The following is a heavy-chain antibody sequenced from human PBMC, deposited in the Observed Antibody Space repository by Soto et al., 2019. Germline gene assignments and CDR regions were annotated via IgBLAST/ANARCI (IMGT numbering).Heavy chain of an antibody. CDR2: IYYSGST. CDR3: ARDEREYYCYSSGLNWFDP. J-gene: IGHJ5*02. Sequence: SETLSLTCTVSGGSISSYYWRWIWHPPGKGLEWIGYIYYSGSTNYNPSLKSRVTISVDTSKNQFSLKLSSVTAADTAVYYCARDEREYYCYSSGLNWFDPWGQGTLVTVSS. D-gene: IGHD3-22*01. V-gene: IGHV4-59*01. CDR1: GGSISSYY.